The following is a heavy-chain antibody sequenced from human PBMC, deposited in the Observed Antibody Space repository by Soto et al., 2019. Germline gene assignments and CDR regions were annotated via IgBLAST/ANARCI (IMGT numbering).Heavy chain of an antibody. Sequence: QVQLQESGPGLVKPSETLSLTCTVSGGSISSYYWCWIRQPPGKGLEWIGYINYSGSTNYNPSFKCGDTIQVETSKNLFFIKLSSVTAADTAVYYFARRYGGTFDNWGQGTVVTVSS. CDR2: INYSGST. J-gene: IGHJ4*02. D-gene: IGHD2-15*01. CDR1: GGSISSYY. V-gene: IGHV4-59*08. CDR3: ARRYGGTFDN.